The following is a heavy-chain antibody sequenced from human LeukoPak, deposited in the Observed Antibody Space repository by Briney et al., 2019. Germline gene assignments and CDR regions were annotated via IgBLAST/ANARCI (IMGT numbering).Heavy chain of an antibody. CDR3: ARALTVTTTPGNY. D-gene: IGHD4-17*01. J-gene: IGHJ4*02. CDR2: MNPNSGNT. Sequence: ASVKVSCKASVYTFTNFYIHWVRQAPGQGLEWMGWMNPNSGNTGYAQKFQGRVTMTRNTSISTAYMELSSLRSEDTAVYYCARALTVTTTPGNYWGQGTLVTVSS. CDR1: VYTFTNFY. V-gene: IGHV1-8*02.